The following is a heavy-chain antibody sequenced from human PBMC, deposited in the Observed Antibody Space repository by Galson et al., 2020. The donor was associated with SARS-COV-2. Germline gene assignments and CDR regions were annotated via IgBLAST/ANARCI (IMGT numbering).Heavy chain of an antibody. Sequence: SLTLSCAVSGFTLADYATHWVRQAPEKGLEWVASITLNSGRIAYADSVRGRVTISRDNAKNSLYLQMNSLRAEDTAFYYCAKGPNSYTSGWDGIDYWGQGTLVTVSS. V-gene: IGHV3-9*01. CDR2: ITLNSGRI. CDR3: AKGPNSYTSGWDGIDY. CDR1: GFTLADYA. D-gene: IGHD6-19*01. J-gene: IGHJ4*02.